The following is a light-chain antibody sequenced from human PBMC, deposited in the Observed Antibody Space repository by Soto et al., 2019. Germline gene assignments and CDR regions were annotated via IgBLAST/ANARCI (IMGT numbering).Light chain of an antibody. Sequence: DIQLTQSPSSLSASVGDRVTITCRASQTIASYLNWYQQKPGKAPKLLLFAASSLQSGVPSRFSGSRSGTDFTLTISSLQPEDFATYYCQQSYSTPVTFGQGTKVDIK. CDR1: QTIASY. CDR2: AAS. CDR3: QQSYSTPVT. J-gene: IGKJ1*01. V-gene: IGKV1-39*01.